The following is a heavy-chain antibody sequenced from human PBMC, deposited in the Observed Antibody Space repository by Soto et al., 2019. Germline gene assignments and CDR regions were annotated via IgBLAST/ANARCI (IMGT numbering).Heavy chain of an antibody. J-gene: IGHJ1*01. V-gene: IGHV3-23*01. CDR3: AKDVHYDIVTGIEYFDH. Sequence: EVQLLESGGGLVQPGGSLKISCAVSGFTFSSYAMSWVRQAPGKGLEWVSGISGTGRVTNYAESVKGRFTISRDNPKNTLSLEIKSLRAEGTAVYYCAKDVHYDIVTGIEYFDHWGQGTLVTVSS. CDR1: GFTFSSYA. CDR2: ISGTGRVT. D-gene: IGHD3-9*01.